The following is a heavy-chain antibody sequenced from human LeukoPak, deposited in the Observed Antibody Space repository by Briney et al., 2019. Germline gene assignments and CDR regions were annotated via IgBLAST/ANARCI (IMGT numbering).Heavy chain of an antibody. CDR1: GFTFSNAW. Sequence: GGSLRLSCAASGFTFSNAWMSWVRQAPGKGLEWVGRINSKTDGGTTDYAAPVKGRFTISRDDSKNTLYLQMNSLKTEDTAVYYCTTDAGGYCGGDCYWVDYWGQGTLVTVSS. CDR3: TTDAGGYCGGDCYWVDY. D-gene: IGHD2-21*01. V-gene: IGHV3-15*01. J-gene: IGHJ4*02. CDR2: INSKTDGGTT.